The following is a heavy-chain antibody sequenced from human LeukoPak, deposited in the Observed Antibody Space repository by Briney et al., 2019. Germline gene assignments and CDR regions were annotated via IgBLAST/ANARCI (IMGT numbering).Heavy chain of an antibody. D-gene: IGHD3-9*01. Sequence: GGSLRLSCAASGFTFDDYAMHWVRQAPGKGLEWVSGISWNSGSIGYADSVKGRFNIYRDNAKNSLYLQMNSLRAEETALYYCAKEGIVLRYFDWLSYFDYWGQGTLVTVSS. J-gene: IGHJ4*02. CDR3: AKEGIVLRYFDWLSYFDY. CDR1: GFTFDDYA. V-gene: IGHV3-9*01. CDR2: ISWNSGSI.